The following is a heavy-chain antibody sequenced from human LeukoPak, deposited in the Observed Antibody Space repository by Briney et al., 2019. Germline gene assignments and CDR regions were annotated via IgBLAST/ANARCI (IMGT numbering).Heavy chain of an antibody. J-gene: IGHJ4*02. V-gene: IGHV4-59*01. CDR2: IHYTGST. Sequence: SQTLSLTCTVSSGFITSYYWSWIRQPPGKGLEYIGHIHYTGSTDYNPSLKSRVTMSVDTSKNQFSLRLISVTGSDTAVYFCAGAPNRHYFDYWGQGILVAVSS. CDR3: AGAPNRHYFDY. CDR1: SGFITSYY.